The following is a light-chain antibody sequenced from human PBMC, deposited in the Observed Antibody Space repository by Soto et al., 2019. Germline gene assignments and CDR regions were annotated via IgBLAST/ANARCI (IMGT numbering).Light chain of an antibody. CDR1: QSVSSN. CDR3: QQYNNWAPWT. CDR2: GAS. J-gene: IGKJ1*01. Sequence: EIVMTQSPATLSVSPGERATLSCRASQSVSSNLAWYQQKPGQAPRLLIYGASTRPTGIPARFSGSGSGTEFTLTISSLQSEDFAVYYCQQYNNWAPWTFGQGTKVEIK. V-gene: IGKV3-15*01.